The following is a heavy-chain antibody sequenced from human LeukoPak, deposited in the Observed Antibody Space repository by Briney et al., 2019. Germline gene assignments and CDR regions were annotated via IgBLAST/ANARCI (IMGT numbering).Heavy chain of an antibody. CDR2: IKEDGSEK. J-gene: IGHJ5*02. Sequence: EGSLRLSCAASGFTFSTYWMSWVRQAPGKGLEWVANIKEDGSEKYYVDSVKGRFTISRDNAKNSLDLQMNSLRAEDTAVYYCARYKDHNWGSGGFDPWGQGTLVTVSS. V-gene: IGHV3-7*01. CDR1: GFTFSTYW. CDR3: ARYKDHNWGSGGFDP. D-gene: IGHD7-27*01.